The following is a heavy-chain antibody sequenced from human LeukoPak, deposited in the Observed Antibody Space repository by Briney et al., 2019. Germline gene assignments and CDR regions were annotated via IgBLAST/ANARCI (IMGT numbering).Heavy chain of an antibody. J-gene: IGHJ4*02. CDR2: INWNGDRT. Sequence: GGSLRLSCAASGFTFHDYDMSWVRQSPGKGLEWVSGINWNGDRTGYADSVKGRFTISRDNAKKSLYLQMNSLKAEDTALYYCARRDYYGSGSPDFWGQGTLVTVSS. CDR3: ARRDYYGSGSPDF. V-gene: IGHV3-20*04. CDR1: GFTFHDYD. D-gene: IGHD3-10*01.